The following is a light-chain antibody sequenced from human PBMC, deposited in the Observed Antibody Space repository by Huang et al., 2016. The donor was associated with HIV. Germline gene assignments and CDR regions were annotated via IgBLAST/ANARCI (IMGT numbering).Light chain of an antibody. CDR3: QQYNNLYT. CDR1: QSISSN. J-gene: IGKJ2*01. V-gene: IGKV3-15*01. CDR2: GAS. Sequence: IVMTQSPATLSVSPGERATLSCRASQSISSNFAWYQQKPGQAPRLLIYGASTRATGIPARFSGSGSGTEFTLTISSLQSEDFAVYYCQQYNNLYTFGQGTKLEIK.